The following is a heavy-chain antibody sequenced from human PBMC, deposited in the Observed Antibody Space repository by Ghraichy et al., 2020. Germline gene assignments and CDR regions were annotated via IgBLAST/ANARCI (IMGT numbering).Heavy chain of an antibody. J-gene: IGHJ5*02. D-gene: IGHD6-13*01. V-gene: IGHV4-34*01. CDR3: ARGPITHRRMMAAAGSGWFDP. Sequence: SETLSLTCAVYGGSFSGYYWSWIRQPPGKGLEWIGEINHSGSTNYNPSLKSRVTISVDTSKNQFSLKLSSVTAADTAVYYCARGPITHRRMMAAAGSGWFDPWGQGTLVTVSS. CDR1: GGSFSGYY. CDR2: INHSGST.